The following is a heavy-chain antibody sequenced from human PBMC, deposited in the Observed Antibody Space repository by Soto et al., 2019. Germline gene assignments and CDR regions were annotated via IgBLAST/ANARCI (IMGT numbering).Heavy chain of an antibody. J-gene: IGHJ6*02. CDR2: ISGSGGST. V-gene: IGHV3-23*01. D-gene: IGHD6-13*01. Sequence: PGGSLRLSCAASGFTFSSYAMSWVRQAPGKGLEWVSAISGSGGSTYYADSVKGRFTISRDNSKNTLYLQMNSLRAEDTAVYYCAKINSGTLAYYYYYGMDVWGQGTTVTVSS. CDR3: AKINSGTLAYYYYYGMDV. CDR1: GFTFSSYA.